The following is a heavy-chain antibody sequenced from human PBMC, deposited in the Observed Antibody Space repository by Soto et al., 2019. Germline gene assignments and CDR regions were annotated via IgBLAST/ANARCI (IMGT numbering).Heavy chain of an antibody. D-gene: IGHD6-19*01. V-gene: IGHV1-18*01. CDR2: ISAYNGNT. Sequence: QVQLVQSGAEVKKPGASVKVSCKASGYTFTSYGISWVRQAPGQGLEWMGWISAYNGNTNYAQKLQGRVTMTTDTATSTAYRELRSLRSDDTAVYYCATYHGGSGWSFDYWGQGTLVTVSS. CDR1: GYTFTSYG. J-gene: IGHJ4*02. CDR3: ATYHGGSGWSFDY.